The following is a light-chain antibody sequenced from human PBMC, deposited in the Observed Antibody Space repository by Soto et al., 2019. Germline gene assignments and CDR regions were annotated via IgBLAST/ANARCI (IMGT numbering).Light chain of an antibody. J-gene: IGKJ1*01. V-gene: IGKV3-15*01. CDR3: KQYNNWPT. CDR1: QSVSSN. Sequence: EILTKPSTATLSVPPDTRATDSGRASQSVSSNLAWYHQQSGQAPSSLIYAASTRAPGSQARFSGSGSGTEFTLTLASVESEDFAVDYCKQYNNWPTFGQGTKVDIK. CDR2: AAS.